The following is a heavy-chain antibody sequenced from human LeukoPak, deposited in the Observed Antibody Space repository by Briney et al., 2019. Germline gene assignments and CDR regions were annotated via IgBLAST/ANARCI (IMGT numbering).Heavy chain of an antibody. CDR3: TKNPRDGDYVGYYYYYMDV. CDR2: IRGKTYGGTT. D-gene: IGHD4-17*01. J-gene: IGHJ6*03. Sequence: GGSLRLSCTASGFTFVDYAMTWVRQAPGKGLEWVGFIRGKTYGGTTEYAASVKGRFTISRDDSKSIAYLQMNALKTEDTAVYYCTKNPRDGDYVGYYYYYMDVWGKGTTVTVSS. V-gene: IGHV3-49*04. CDR1: GFTFVDYA.